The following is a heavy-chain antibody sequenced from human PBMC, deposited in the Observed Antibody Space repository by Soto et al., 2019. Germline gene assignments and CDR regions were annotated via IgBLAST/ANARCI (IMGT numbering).Heavy chain of an antibody. J-gene: IGHJ6*02. Sequence: SVKVSCKASGGTFSSYAISWVRQAPGQGLEWMGGIIPIFGTANYAQKFQGRVTITADKSTSTAYMELSSLRSEDTAVYYCARDHHYCSGGSCYLGTIYYYYYYGMDVWGQGTTVTVSS. D-gene: IGHD2-15*01. CDR3: ARDHHYCSGGSCYLGTIYYYYYYGMDV. CDR2: IIPIFGTA. CDR1: GGTFSSYA. V-gene: IGHV1-69*06.